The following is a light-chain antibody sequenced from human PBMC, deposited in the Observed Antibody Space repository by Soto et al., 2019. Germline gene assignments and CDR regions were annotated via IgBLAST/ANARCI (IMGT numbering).Light chain of an antibody. CDR2: AAS. J-gene: IGKJ2*01. V-gene: IGKV1-39*01. Sequence: DIQMTQSPSSLSASVGARVTITCRASQSIAYYLNWFQQKPGKAPKLLIYAASSLQSGVPSRFSGSGSGTDFTLTISSLQPEDFATYYCQQSSNSPMYTFGQGTKLYVK. CDR3: QQSSNSPMYT. CDR1: QSIAYY.